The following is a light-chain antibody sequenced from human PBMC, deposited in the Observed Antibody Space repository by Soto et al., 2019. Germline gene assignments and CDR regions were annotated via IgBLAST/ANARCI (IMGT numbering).Light chain of an antibody. CDR1: QSISSW. CDR3: QQYNSYRT. V-gene: IGKV1-5*01. J-gene: IGKJ1*01. CDR2: DAS. Sequence: DIQMTQSPSTLSASVGDRLTITCRASQSISSWLAWYQQKPGKAPKLLIYDASSLESGVPSRFSGSGSGTEFTLTISSLQPEDFATYYCQQYNSYRTVGQGTKVDIK.